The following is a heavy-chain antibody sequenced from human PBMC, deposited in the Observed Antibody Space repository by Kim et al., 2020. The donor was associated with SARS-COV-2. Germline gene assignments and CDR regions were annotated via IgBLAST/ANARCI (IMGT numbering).Heavy chain of an antibody. CDR1: GFTFSSYG. V-gene: IGHV3-33*01. Sequence: GGSLRLSCAASGFTFSSYGMHWVRQAPGKGLEWVAVIWYDGSNKYYADSVKGRFTISRDNSKNTLYLQMNSLRAEDTAVYYCARDHGSPYGSGSYAFDIWGQGTMVTVSS. J-gene: IGHJ3*02. D-gene: IGHD3-10*01. CDR3: ARDHGSPYGSGSYAFDI. CDR2: IWYDGSNK.